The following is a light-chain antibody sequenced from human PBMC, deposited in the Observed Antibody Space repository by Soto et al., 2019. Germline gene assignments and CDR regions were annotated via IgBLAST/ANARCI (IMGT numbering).Light chain of an antibody. CDR2: GAS. J-gene: IGKJ3*01. CDR3: QHYNDWPPAFT. Sequence: EILMTQSPATLSVSPGERATLSCRASQSLNRNLAWYQQKPGQAPRLIIYGASTRASGIPARFSGSGSGTEFNLTISSLQSEAFALYYCQHYNDWPPAFTFGPGTKVDL. CDR1: QSLNRN. V-gene: IGKV3D-15*01.